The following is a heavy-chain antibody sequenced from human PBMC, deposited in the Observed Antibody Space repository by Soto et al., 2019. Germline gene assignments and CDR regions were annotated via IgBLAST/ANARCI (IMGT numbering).Heavy chain of an antibody. CDR2: ISSTTNYI. CDR3: ARESEDLTSNFDY. V-gene: IGHV3-21*01. Sequence: GGSLRLSCAASGFTFTRYSMNWVRQAPGKGLEWVSSISSTTNYIYYADSMRGRFTVSRDNAKNSVYLDMNSLSAEDTAVYYCARESEDLTSNFDYWGQGTLVTVSS. CDR1: GFTFTRYS. J-gene: IGHJ4*02.